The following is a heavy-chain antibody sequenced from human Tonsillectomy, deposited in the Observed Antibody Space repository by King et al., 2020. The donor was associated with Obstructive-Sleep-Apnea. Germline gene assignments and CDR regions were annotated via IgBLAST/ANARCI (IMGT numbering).Heavy chain of an antibody. Sequence: VQLVESGGGLVKPGGSLRLSCTASGFTFSNAWMSWVRQAPGKGLEWVGRIKSKTDGGTTDYAAPVKGRFTISRDDSKNTLYLQMNSLKTEDTAVYYCTLFSTIFGVVTYGMDVWGQGTTVTVSS. V-gene: IGHV3-15*01. CDR3: TLFSTIFGVVTYGMDV. CDR2: IKSKTDGGTT. J-gene: IGHJ6*02. D-gene: IGHD3-3*01. CDR1: GFTFSNAW.